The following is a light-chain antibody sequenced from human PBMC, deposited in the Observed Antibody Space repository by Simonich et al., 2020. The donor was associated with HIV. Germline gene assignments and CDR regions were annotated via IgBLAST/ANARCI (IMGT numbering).Light chain of an antibody. V-gene: IGKV1-13*02. CDR1: QDIISD. CDR2: DAS. CDR3: QQFNSYPYT. J-gene: IGKJ2*01. Sequence: AIQLIQSPASLTASVGDRVTLTCRSSQDIISDLARSQQKPGKAPKPLFYDASSLERGVPSRFSCSGSGTDVTLTISSLQPEDFATYYCQQFNSYPYTFGQGTKLEIK.